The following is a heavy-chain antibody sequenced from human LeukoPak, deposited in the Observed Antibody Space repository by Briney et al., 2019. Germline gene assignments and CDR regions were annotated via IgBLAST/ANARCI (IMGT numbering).Heavy chain of an antibody. D-gene: IGHD3-10*01. V-gene: IGHV4-4*07. Sequence: PSETLSLTCTVSGGSISSYYWSWIRQPAGKGLEWIGRIYTSGSTNYNPSLKSRVTMSVDTSKNQFSLKLNSVTAADTAVYYCARDHDPITMVRGAVDAFDIWGQGTMVTVSS. CDR3: ARDHDPITMVRGAVDAFDI. CDR2: IYTSGST. J-gene: IGHJ3*02. CDR1: GGSISSYY.